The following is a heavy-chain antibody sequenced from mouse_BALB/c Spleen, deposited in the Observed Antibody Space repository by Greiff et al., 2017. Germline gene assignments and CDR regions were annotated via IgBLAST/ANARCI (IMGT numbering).Heavy chain of an antibody. J-gene: IGHJ2*01. D-gene: IGHD2-3*01. CDR3: ARNGYDGFFDY. CDR1: GSAFSSYD. CDR2: ISSGGGST. V-gene: IGHV5-12-1*01. Sequence: EVQRVEPGGGLVKPGGSLKLSCAASGSAFSSYDMSWVRQTPGKRLEWVAYISSGGGSTYYPDTVKGRCPISRDNAKNTLYLQMGSLKSEDTAMYYCARNGYDGFFDYWGQGTTLTVSS.